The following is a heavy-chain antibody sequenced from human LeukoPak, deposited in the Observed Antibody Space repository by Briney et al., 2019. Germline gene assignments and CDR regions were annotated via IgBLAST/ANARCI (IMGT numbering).Heavy chain of an antibody. CDR2: ISWNSGSI. D-gene: IGHD3-22*01. J-gene: IGHJ4*02. CDR3: AKDKAPYDSSGYTDY. V-gene: IGHV3-9*01. CDR1: GFTFDDYA. Sequence: GGSLRLSCAASGFTFDDYAMHWVRQAPGKGLEWVSGISWNSGSIGYADSVKGRFTISRDNAKNSLHLQMNSLRAEDTALYYCAKDKAPYDSSGYTDYWGQGTLVTVSS.